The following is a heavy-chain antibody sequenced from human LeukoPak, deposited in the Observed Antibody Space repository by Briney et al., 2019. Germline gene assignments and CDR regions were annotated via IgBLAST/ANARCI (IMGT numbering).Heavy chain of an antibody. CDR3: ARATRITIFGVVFGWFDP. D-gene: IGHD3-3*01. CDR2: IIPILGIA. J-gene: IGHJ5*02. Sequence: ASVKVSCKASGGTFSSYTISWVRQAPGQGLEWMGWIIPILGIANYAQKFQGRVTITADKSTSTAYMELSSLRSEDTAVYYCARATRITIFGVVFGWFDPWGQGTLVTVSS. CDR1: GGTFSSYT. V-gene: IGHV1-69*10.